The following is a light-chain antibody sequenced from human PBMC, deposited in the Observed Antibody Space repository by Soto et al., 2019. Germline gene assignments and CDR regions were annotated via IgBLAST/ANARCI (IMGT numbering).Light chain of an antibody. CDR1: SSNLGAGYD. CDR3: QSYDSSLSGVV. V-gene: IGLV1-40*01. Sequence: QPVLTQPPSVSGAPGQRVTISCTGSSSNLGAGYDVHWYQHLPGTAPRLLIYINTNRPSGVPDRFSGSTSGTSASLAITGLQPEDEADYYCQSYDSSLSGVVFGGGTKVTVL. CDR2: INT. J-gene: IGLJ2*01.